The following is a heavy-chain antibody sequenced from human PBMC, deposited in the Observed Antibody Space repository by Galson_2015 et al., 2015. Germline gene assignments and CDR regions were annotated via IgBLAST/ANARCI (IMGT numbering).Heavy chain of an antibody. V-gene: IGHV1-8*01. CDR2: MNPNSGNT. CDR3: ARGSLVLLWFGETHGMDV. J-gene: IGHJ6*02. D-gene: IGHD3-10*01. CDR1: GHTFTSYD. Sequence: SVKVSCKASGHTFTSYDINWVRQATGQGLEWMGWMNPNSGNTGYAQKFQGRVTMTRNTSISTAYMELSSLRSEDTAVYYCARGSLVLLWFGETHGMDVWGQGTTVTVSS.